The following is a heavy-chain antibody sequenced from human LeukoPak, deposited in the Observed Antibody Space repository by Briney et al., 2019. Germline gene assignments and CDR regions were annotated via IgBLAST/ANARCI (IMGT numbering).Heavy chain of an antibody. CDR2: IYYSGST. CDR3: ARHSGEYGADDAFDI. D-gene: IGHD3-10*01. J-gene: IGHJ3*02. Sequence: SETLSLTRTVSGGSISDYYWSWIRQPPGKGLEWIGYIYYSGSTNYNPSLKSRVTISVDTSKNQFSLNLSSVTAADTAVYYCARHSGEYGADDAFDIWGQGTMVTVSS. CDR1: GGSISDYY. V-gene: IGHV4-59*08.